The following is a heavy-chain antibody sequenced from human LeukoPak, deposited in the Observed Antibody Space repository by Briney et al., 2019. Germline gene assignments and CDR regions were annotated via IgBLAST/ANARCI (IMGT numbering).Heavy chain of an antibody. D-gene: IGHD2-2*02. Sequence: GGSVRLSCAASGFTFSSYEMNWVRQAPGKGLEWVSYISSSGSTIYYADSVKGRFTISRDNAKNSLYLQMNSLRAEDTAVYYCARGDIVVVPAAISYYYYYYGMDVWGKGTTVTVSS. CDR2: ISSSGSTI. J-gene: IGHJ6*04. V-gene: IGHV3-48*03. CDR3: ARGDIVVVPAAISYYYYYYGMDV. CDR1: GFTFSSYE.